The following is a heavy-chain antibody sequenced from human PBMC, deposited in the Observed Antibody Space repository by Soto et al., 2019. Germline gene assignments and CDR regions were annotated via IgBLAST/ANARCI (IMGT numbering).Heavy chain of an antibody. V-gene: IGHV3-23*01. CDR3: AKDIGEAATPSWMNS. CDR2: ISGSGGST. Sequence: EVQLLESGGGLVQPGGSLRLSCAASGFTFSSYAMTWVRQAPGKGLEWVSGISGSGGSTYYADSVKGRFTISRDNSKNTLYLQMNSLRAEDTDVYYCAKDIGEAATPSWMNSWGQGTLVTVSS. CDR1: GFTFSSYA. D-gene: IGHD2-15*01. J-gene: IGHJ4*02.